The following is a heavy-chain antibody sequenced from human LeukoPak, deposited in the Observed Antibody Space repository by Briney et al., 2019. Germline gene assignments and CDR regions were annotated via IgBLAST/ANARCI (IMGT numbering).Heavy chain of an antibody. CDR3: ARGGYSSSWRNWFDP. CDR2: INPNSGGT. V-gene: IGHV1-2*02. D-gene: IGHD6-13*01. CDR1: GYTFTGYY. Sequence: ASVKVSCKASGYTFTGYYMHWVRQAPGHGLEWMGWINPNSGGTNYAQKFHGRVTMTRDTSISTAYMELSRLRSDDTAVYYCARGGYSSSWRNWFDPWGQGTLVTVSS. J-gene: IGHJ5*02.